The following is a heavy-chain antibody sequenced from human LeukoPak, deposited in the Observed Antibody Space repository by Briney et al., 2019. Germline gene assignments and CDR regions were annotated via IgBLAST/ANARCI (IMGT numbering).Heavy chain of an antibody. J-gene: IGHJ4*02. CDR1: GFPFGSYW. D-gene: IGHD5-24*01. CDR2: IKQEGSKK. CDR3: TRVGYIDEGIDY. Sequence: AGGSLRLSCVASGFPFGSYWMTWVRQAPGKGLEWVANIKQEGSKKSYVDSVKGRFTISRDNAKNSLYLQMNSLRAEDTAIYYCTRVGYIDEGIDYWGQGTLVTVSS. V-gene: IGHV3-7*04.